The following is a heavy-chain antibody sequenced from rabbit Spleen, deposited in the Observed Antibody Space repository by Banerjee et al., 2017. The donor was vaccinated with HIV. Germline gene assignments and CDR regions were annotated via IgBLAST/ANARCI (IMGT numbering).Heavy chain of an antibody. V-gene: IGHV1S45*01. CDR3: ARSTYGYDDYGDLYYAAMDL. D-gene: IGHD2-1*01. Sequence: QEQLVESGGGLVQPEGSLALTCKASGFSFSSSDYICWVRQAPGKGLEWISCIAGSSSGFTYSATWAKGRFTISKTSSTTVTLQMTSLTAADTATYFCARSTYGYDDYGDLYYAAMDLWGPGTLVTVS. J-gene: IGHJ6*01. CDR2: IAGSSSGFT. CDR1: GFSFSSSDY.